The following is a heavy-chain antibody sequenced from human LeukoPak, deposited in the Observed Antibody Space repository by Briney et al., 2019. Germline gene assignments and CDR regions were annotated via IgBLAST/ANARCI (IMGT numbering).Heavy chain of an antibody. Sequence: PGGSLRLSCAASGFTFSSYSMNWVRQAPGKGLEWVSSISSSSSYIYYADSVKGRFTISRDNAKNSLYLQMSSLKPEDTATYYCVRVFQQLVRFDLWGHGSLVTVSS. CDR1: GFTFSSYS. D-gene: IGHD6-13*01. CDR2: ISSSSSYI. V-gene: IGHV3-21*01. J-gene: IGHJ4*01. CDR3: VRVFQQLVRFDL.